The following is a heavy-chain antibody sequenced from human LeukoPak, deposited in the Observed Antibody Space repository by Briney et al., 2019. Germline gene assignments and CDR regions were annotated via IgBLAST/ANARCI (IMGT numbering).Heavy chain of an antibody. CDR3: ATTYDSSGYYYQAFDI. V-gene: IGHV4-39*01. J-gene: IGHJ3*02. Sequence: SETLSLTCTVSGGSISSSSYYWGWIRQPPGKGLEWIGSIYYSGSTYYNPSLKSRVTISVDTSKNQFSLKLSSVTAADTAVYYCATTYDSSGYYYQAFDIWGQGTMVTVSS. CDR2: IYYSGST. CDR1: GGSISSSSYY. D-gene: IGHD3-22*01.